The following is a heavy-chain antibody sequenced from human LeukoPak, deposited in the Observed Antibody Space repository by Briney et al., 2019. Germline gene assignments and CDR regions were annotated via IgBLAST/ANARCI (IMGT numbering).Heavy chain of an antibody. Sequence: KPSETLSLTCTVSGGSISSYYWSWIRQPPGKGLEWIGEINHSGSTNYNPSLKSRVTISVDTSKNQFSLKLSSVTAADTAVYYCARGPPYYDFWSGYPPRGFDYWGQGTLVTVSS. D-gene: IGHD3-3*01. V-gene: IGHV4-34*01. CDR3: ARGPPYYDFWSGYPPRGFDY. CDR1: GGSISSYY. J-gene: IGHJ4*02. CDR2: INHSGST.